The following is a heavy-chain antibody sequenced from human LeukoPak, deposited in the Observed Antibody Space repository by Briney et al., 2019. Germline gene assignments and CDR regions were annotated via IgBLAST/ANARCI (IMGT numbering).Heavy chain of an antibody. CDR2: ISGDHAGRLGAT. Sequence: PGGSLRLSXAASGFNFLRHDMSWVRQPPGKGLEWVSGISGDHAGRLGATYYADSVQGRFTISRDNSKSALYLQMHSLRAEDTAMYFCAKGGYFSFDMWGQGIKVTVSS. CDR3: AKGGYFSFDM. D-gene: IGHD2-2*03. J-gene: IGHJ3*02. CDR1: GFNFLRHD. V-gene: IGHV3-23*01.